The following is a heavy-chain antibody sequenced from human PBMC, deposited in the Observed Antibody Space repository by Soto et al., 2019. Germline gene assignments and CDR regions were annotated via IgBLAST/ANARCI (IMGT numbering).Heavy chain of an antibody. D-gene: IGHD2-15*01. CDR2: IIPIFGTA. CDR1: GGTFSSYA. J-gene: IGHJ3*02. Sequence: QVQLVQSGAEVKKPGSSVKVSCKASGGTFSSYAISWVRQAPGQGLEWMGGIIPIFGTANYAQKFQGRVTITAVKSTSTAYMELSSLRSQDTAVYYCARDRARWLKLIGGRLNAFDIWGQGTMVTVSS. CDR3: ARDRARWLKLIGGRLNAFDI. V-gene: IGHV1-69*06.